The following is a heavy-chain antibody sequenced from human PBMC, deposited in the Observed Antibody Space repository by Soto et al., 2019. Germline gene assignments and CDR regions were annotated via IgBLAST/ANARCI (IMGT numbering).Heavy chain of an antibody. V-gene: IGHV5-10-1*01. Sequence: GESLKISCKGSGYSFTIYWISWVRQRPGKGLEWMGRIDPSDSYTNYSPSFQGHVTISADKSISTAYLQWSCLKASETAMYYCERHVSCSSTSCLNWFDPWGQGTLVTVSS. CDR3: ERHVSCSSTSCLNWFDP. CDR1: GYSFTIYW. CDR2: IDPSDSYT. J-gene: IGHJ5*02. D-gene: IGHD2-2*01.